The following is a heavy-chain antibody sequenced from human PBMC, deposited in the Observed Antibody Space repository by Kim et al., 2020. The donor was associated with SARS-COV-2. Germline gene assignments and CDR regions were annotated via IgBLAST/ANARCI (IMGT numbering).Heavy chain of an antibody. CDR1: GGTVSSYA. J-gene: IGHJ5*02. Sequence: SVKVSCKASGGTVSSYAISWVRQAPGQGLEWMGGIIPMFGTANYAQNFQGRVTIIADESTNTAYMELSNLRSEDTAVYYCASMFYDRTGYYLGYNWFDPWGQGTLVTVSS. V-gene: IGHV1-69*13. CDR3: ASMFYDRTGYYLGYNWFDP. D-gene: IGHD3-9*01. CDR2: IIPMFGTA.